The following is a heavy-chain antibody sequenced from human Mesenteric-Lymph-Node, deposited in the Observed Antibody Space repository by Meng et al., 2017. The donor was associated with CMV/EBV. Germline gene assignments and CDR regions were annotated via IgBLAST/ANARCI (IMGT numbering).Heavy chain of an antibody. CDR2: ISPSGDDA. Sequence: APARFIFSNSFINWVRRAAGKGLKWFSDISPSGDDAYYADSVKGRFTISRDNSKNTLYLQMNSLGAEDTATYYCARRMTAPGPNFDYWGHGTLVTVSS. D-gene: IGHD6-13*01. J-gene: IGHJ4*01. CDR3: ARRMTAPGPNFDY. V-gene: IGHV3-23*01. CDR1: RFIFSNSF.